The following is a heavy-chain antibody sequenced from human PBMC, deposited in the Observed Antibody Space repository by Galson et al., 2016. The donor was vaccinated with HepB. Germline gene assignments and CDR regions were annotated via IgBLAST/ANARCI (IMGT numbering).Heavy chain of an antibody. CDR3: AKYRSATYYTDYFEY. D-gene: IGHD1-26*01. CDR2: ISGSGGSI. Sequence: SLRLSCAASGFTFSTYAMTWVRQAPGKGLEWVATISGSGGSIYYADSVKGRFTISRDNSKNTLFLQMKRLRDEDTALYYCAKYRSATYYTDYFEYWGQGTLVTVSS. CDR1: GFTFSTYA. J-gene: IGHJ4*02. V-gene: IGHV3-23*01.